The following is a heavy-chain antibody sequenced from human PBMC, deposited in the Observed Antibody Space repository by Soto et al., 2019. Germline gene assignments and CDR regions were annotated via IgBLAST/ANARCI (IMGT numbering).Heavy chain of an antibody. Sequence: QVQLQESGPGLVKPSQTLSLTCTVSGGSISSGDYYWSWIRQPPGKGLEWIGYIYYSGSTYYNPSLKSRVTISVDTSKNQFSLKLSSVTAAYTAVYYCARVKRARSSATIFDYWGQGTLVTVSS. CDR1: GGSISSGDYY. CDR2: IYYSGST. D-gene: IGHD1-26*01. CDR3: ARVKRARSSATIFDY. V-gene: IGHV4-30-4*01. J-gene: IGHJ4*02.